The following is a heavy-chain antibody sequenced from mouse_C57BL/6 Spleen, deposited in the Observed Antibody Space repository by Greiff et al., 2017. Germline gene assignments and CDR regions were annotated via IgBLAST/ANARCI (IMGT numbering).Heavy chain of an antibody. Sequence: VQLQPPGTELVKPGASVKLSCKASGYTFTSYWMHWVKQRPGQGLAWIGNINPSNGGTNYNEKFKSKATLTVDKSSSTAYMQLSSLTSEDSAVYYCARYKLNYGARDYWGQGTSVTVSS. V-gene: IGHV1-53*01. CDR3: ARYKLNYGARDY. CDR2: INPSNGGT. CDR1: GYTFTSYW. D-gene: IGHD1-1*01. J-gene: IGHJ4*01.